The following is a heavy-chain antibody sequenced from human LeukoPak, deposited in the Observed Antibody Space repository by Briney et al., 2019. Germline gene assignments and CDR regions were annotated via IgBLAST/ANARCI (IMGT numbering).Heavy chain of an antibody. CDR3: ARHIGRVNFDY. D-gene: IGHD3-16*02. Sequence: SETLSLTCTVSGGSISSYYWSWIRQPPGKGLEWIGYIYYSGSTNYNPSLKSRVTISVDTSKNQFSLKLSSVTAADTAVYYCARHIGRVNFDYWGQGTLVTVSS. J-gene: IGHJ4*02. CDR2: IYYSGST. V-gene: IGHV4-59*08. CDR1: GGSISSYY.